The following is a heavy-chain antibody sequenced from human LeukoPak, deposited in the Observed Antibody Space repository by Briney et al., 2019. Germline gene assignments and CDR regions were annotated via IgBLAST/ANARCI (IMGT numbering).Heavy chain of an antibody. J-gene: IGHJ2*01. V-gene: IGHV3-23*01. CDR3: ARDAAHPRWFFDL. CDR1: GFTFANYA. Sequence: GGSLRLSCAASGFTFANYAMTWVRQAPGKGLDWVSLISGSGSNTYYTDSVQGRFTISRDNSRNTLYLQMSSLRAEDTAIYYWARDAAHPRWFFDLWGRGTLVTVSS. CDR2: ISGSGSNT. D-gene: IGHD6-25*01.